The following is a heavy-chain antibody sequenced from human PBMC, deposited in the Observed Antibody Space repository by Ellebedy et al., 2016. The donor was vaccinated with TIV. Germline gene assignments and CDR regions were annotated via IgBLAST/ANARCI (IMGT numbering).Heavy chain of an antibody. CDR2: IYTDVTTT. V-gene: IGHV3-74*01. CDR1: GFTFSPYW. Sequence: GESLKISXAASGFTFSPYWMHWVRQAPGKGLVWVSRIYTDVTTTSYAEFVKGRFTISRDNAKSTLYLQMNSLRAEDTAVYYCAKGPPKLLDLWGQGTMVTVSS. CDR3: AKGPPKLLDL. D-gene: IGHD6-6*01. J-gene: IGHJ3*01.